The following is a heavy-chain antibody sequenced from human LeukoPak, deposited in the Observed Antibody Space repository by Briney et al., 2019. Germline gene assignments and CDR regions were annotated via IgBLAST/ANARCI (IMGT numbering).Heavy chain of an antibody. CDR2: INHSGST. V-gene: IGHV4-34*01. CDR3: ARGLVFGY. D-gene: IGHD2-15*01. Sequence: SETLSLTCAVYGGSYSGYYWSWIRQPPGKGLEWIGEINHSGSTNYNPSLKSRVTISVDTSKNQFSLKLSSVTAADTAVYYCARGLVFGYWGQGTLVTVSS. CDR1: GGSYSGYY. J-gene: IGHJ4*02.